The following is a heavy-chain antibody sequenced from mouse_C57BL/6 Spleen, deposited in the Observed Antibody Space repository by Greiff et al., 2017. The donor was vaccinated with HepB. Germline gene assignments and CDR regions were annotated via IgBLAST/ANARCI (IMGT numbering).Heavy chain of an antibody. CDR3: ARDPLDY. Sequence: EVNLVESGGGLVKPGGSLKLSCAASGFTFSSYAMSWVRQTPEKRLEWVATISDGGSYTYYPDNVKGRFTISRDNAKNNLYLQMSHLKSEDTAMYYCARDPLDYWGQGTTLTVSS. CDR1: GFTFSSYA. V-gene: IGHV5-4*01. CDR2: ISDGGSYT. J-gene: IGHJ2*01.